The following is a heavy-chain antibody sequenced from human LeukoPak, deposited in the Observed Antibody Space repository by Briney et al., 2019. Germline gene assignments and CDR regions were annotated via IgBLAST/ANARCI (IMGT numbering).Heavy chain of an antibody. CDR1: GFTFSSYA. V-gene: IGHV3-23*01. D-gene: IGHD2-15*01. Sequence: GGSLRLSCAASGFTFSSYAMSWVRQAPGKGLEWVSAISGSGGSTYYADSVKGRFTISRDNSKNTLYLQMNSPRAEDTAVYYCAKDLEEYCSGGSCYAHDYWGQGTLVTVSS. CDR3: AKDLEEYCSGGSCYAHDY. J-gene: IGHJ4*02. CDR2: ISGSGGST.